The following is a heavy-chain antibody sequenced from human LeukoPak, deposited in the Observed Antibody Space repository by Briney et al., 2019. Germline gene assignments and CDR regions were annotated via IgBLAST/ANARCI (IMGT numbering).Heavy chain of an antibody. D-gene: IGHD3-10*01. V-gene: IGHV3-30*03. CDR1: GFTFSSYG. J-gene: IGHJ4*02. Sequence: PGRSLRLSCAASGFTFSSYGMHWVRQAPGKGLEWVAVISYDGGNKYYADSVKGRFTISRDNSKNTLYLQMNSLRAEDTAVYYCATPLVRGRDFDYWGQGTLVTVSS. CDR2: ISYDGGNK. CDR3: ATPLVRGRDFDY.